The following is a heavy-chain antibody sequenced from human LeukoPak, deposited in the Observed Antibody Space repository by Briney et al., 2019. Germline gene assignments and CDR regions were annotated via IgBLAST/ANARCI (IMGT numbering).Heavy chain of an antibody. CDR3: AKGTGGWYDYYGMDV. V-gene: IGHV3-23*01. J-gene: IGHJ6*02. CDR1: GFTFSSYA. Sequence: GGSLRLSCAASGFTFSSYAMSWVRQAPGKGLEWVSAISGSGGSTYYADSVKGRFTISRDNSKNTLYLQMNSLRAEDTAVYYCAKGTGGWYDYYGMDVGGQGTTVTVSS. CDR2: ISGSGGST. D-gene: IGHD6-19*01.